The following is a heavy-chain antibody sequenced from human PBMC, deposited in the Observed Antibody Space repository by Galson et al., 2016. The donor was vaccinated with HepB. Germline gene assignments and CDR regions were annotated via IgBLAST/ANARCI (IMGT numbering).Heavy chain of an antibody. V-gene: IGHV3-33*06. CDR1: GFSLNSYV. J-gene: IGHJ4*02. CDR2: VWYDGSKK. Sequence: SLRLSCAASGFSLNSYVMHWVRQAPGKGLEWAAVVWYDGSKKYYADSVKGRFTISRDISKNTLYLQMNSLRVEDTAIYYCAKAEMTTVTRFEHWGQGTLVTVS. CDR3: AKAEMTTVTRFEH. D-gene: IGHD4-17*01.